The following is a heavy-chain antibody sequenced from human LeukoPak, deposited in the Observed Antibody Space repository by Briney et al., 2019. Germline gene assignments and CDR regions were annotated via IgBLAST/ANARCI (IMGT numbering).Heavy chain of an antibody. Sequence: PPETLSLTCSVSGGSISPYYWSWIRQPPGKGLEWIGYIYYSGTTNYNPSLQSRVTISVATSKNQFSLKLSSVTAADTALYYCARDRASAGGFDYWGQGTLVTVSS. V-gene: IGHV4-59*01. J-gene: IGHJ4*02. D-gene: IGHD2-15*01. CDR1: GGSISPYY. CDR2: IYYSGTT. CDR3: ARDRASAGGFDY.